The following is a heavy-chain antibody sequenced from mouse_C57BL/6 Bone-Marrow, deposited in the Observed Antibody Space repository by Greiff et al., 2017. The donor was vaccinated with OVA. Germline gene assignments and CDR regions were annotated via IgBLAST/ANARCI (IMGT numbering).Heavy chain of an antibody. CDR2: ISSGGSYT. D-gene: IGHD4-1*02. Sequence: EVQLVESGGDLVKPGGSLKLSCAASGFTFSSYGMSWVRQTPDKRLEWVATISSGGSYTYYPDSVKGRFTISRDNAKNTLYLQMSSLKSEDTAMYYCASNSYWGQGTLVTVSA. CDR3: ASNSY. J-gene: IGHJ3*01. V-gene: IGHV5-6*01. CDR1: GFTFSSYG.